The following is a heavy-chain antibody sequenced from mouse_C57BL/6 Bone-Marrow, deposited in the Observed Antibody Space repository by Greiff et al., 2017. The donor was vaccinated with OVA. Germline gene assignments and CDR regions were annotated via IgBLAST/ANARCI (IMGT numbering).Heavy chain of an antibody. Sequence: EVKLVESGGGLVKPGGSLKLSCAASGFTFSSYAMSWVRQTPEKRLEWVATISDGGSYTYYPDNVKGRFTISRDNAKNNLYLQMSHLKSEDTAMYYCANRGFAYWGQGTLVTVSA. D-gene: IGHD2-14*01. J-gene: IGHJ3*01. CDR1: GFTFSSYA. V-gene: IGHV5-4*03. CDR2: ISDGGSYT. CDR3: ANRGFAY.